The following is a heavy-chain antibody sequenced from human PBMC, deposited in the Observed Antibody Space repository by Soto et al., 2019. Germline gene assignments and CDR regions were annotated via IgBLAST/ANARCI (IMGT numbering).Heavy chain of an antibody. CDR3: ATASSGYDASAV. V-gene: IGHV1-8*01. D-gene: IGHD6-19*01. CDR2: MNPNSGNT. Sequence: LNVYRKRVGNTFSSYGMNCVRQATGQGLEWMGWMNPNSGNTGYAQEFQGRVTMTRDTSISTAYMELSSLTSEDTAVYYRATASSGYDASAVWGQRNIVTGS. CDR1: GNTFSSYG. J-gene: IGHJ3*01.